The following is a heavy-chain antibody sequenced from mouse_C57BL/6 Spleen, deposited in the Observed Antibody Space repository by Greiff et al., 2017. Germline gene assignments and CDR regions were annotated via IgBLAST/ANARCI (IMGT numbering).Heavy chain of an antibody. CDR3: ARFITTVGYYFDY. CDR2: IDPSDSYT. J-gene: IGHJ2*01. V-gene: IGHV1-50*01. D-gene: IGHD1-1*01. CDR1: GYTFTSYW. Sequence: VQLQQPGAELVKPGASVKLSCKASGYTFTSYWMQWVKQRPGQGLEWIGEIDPSDSYTNYNQKFKGKATLTVDTSSSTAYMQLSSLTSEDSAVYYCARFITTVGYYFDYWGQGTTLTGSS.